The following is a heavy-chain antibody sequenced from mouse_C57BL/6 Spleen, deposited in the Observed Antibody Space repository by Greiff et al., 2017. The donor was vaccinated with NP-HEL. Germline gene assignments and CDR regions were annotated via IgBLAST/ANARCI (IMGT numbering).Heavy chain of an antibody. J-gene: IGHJ4*01. CDR1: GYTFTSYW. CDR2: INPSNGGT. Sequence: QVHVKQSGTELVKPGASVKLSCKASGYTFTSYWMHWVKQRPGQGLEWIGDINPSNGGTNYNEKFKSKATLTVDKSSSTAYMQLSSLTSEDSAVYYCARASVDYAMDYWGQGTSVTVSS. V-gene: IGHV1-53*01. D-gene: IGHD1-1*01. CDR3: ARASVDYAMDY.